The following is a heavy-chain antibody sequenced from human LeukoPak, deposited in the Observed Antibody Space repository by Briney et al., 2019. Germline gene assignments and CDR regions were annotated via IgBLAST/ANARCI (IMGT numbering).Heavy chain of an antibody. CDR2: MNPNSGNT. CDR1: GYTFTSYN. CDR3: ARMYYYDSSGLDY. J-gene: IGHJ4*02. D-gene: IGHD3-22*01. Sequence: ASVKVSCKASGYTFTSYNINWVRQAPGQGLGWMGWMNPNSGNTGYAQKFHGRVTMTRNTSISTAYMELSSLRSEDTAVYYCARMYYYDSSGLDYWGQGTLVTVSS. V-gene: IGHV1-8*01.